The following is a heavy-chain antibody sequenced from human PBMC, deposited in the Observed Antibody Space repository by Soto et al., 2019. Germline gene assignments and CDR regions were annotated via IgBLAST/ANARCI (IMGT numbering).Heavy chain of an antibody. Sequence: QVQLVQSGAEVKKPGSSVKVSCKASGGTFSSYAISWVRQAPGQGLEWMGGIIPIFGTANYAQKFQGRVTITADESTSTGYMEQSSRRSEDTAVYYCASAPHYYDSSGYWKYYYYGMDVWGQGTTVTVSS. V-gene: IGHV1-69*12. D-gene: IGHD3-22*01. CDR2: IIPIFGTA. CDR3: ASAPHYYDSSGYWKYYYYGMDV. J-gene: IGHJ6*02. CDR1: GGTFSSYA.